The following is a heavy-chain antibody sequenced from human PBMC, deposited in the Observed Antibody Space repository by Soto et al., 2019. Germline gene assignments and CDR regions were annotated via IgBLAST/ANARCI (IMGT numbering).Heavy chain of an antibody. Sequence: PSLTRTFSCGSLSRGGFYWSWILQHPGKVLDWIGYIYYSGSTYYNPSLKSRVIISVDTSKNQFSLRLRSVTAADTAVYYCARAASFYYDNTGYYHFDYWGQGSLVTVSS. D-gene: IGHD3-22*01. V-gene: IGHV4-31*03. CDR1: CGSLSRGGFY. CDR2: IYYSGST. J-gene: IGHJ4*02. CDR3: ARAASFYYDNTGYYHFDY.